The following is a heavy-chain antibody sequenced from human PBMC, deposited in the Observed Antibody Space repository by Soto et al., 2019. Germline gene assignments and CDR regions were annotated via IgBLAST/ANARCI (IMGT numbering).Heavy chain of an antibody. V-gene: IGHV4-31*01. CDR2: IYYSGST. D-gene: IGHD3-22*01. J-gene: IGHJ6*02. CDR1: GGSISSGGYY. Sequence: SETLSLTCTVSGGSISSGGYYWSWIRQHPGKGLERIGYIYYSGSTYYNPSLKNQVTISVDKSKNQFSLKLSSVTAADTAVYYCAREGYSSGYYYYYGMDVWGQGTTVT. CDR3: AREGYSSGYYYYYGMDV.